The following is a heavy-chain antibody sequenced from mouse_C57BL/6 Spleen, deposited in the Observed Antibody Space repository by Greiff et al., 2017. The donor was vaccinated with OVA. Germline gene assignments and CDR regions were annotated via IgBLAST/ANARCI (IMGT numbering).Heavy chain of an antibody. V-gene: IGHV1-50*01. CDR2: IDPSDSYT. Sequence: VQLQQPGAELVKPGASVKLSCKASGYTFTSYWMQWVKQRPGQGLEWIGEIDPSDSYTNYNQKFKGKATLTADTSSSTAYMQLSSLTSEDSAVEYCARRLRGAMDYWGQGTSVTVSS. CDR1: GYTFTSYW. D-gene: IGHD2-4*01. CDR3: ARRLRGAMDY. J-gene: IGHJ4*01.